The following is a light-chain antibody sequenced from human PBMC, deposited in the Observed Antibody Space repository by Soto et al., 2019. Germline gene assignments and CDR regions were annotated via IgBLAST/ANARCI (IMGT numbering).Light chain of an antibody. Sequence: EIVMTQSPATLSVSPGERATLSCRASQSVSSNLAWYQQRPGQVPRLLIFGASMRASGVPARFSASGSGTEFALTISSLQSEDFAVYYCQHYNNWPRTFGQGTKVDSK. CDR2: GAS. V-gene: IGKV3-15*01. J-gene: IGKJ1*01. CDR3: QHYNNWPRT. CDR1: QSVSSN.